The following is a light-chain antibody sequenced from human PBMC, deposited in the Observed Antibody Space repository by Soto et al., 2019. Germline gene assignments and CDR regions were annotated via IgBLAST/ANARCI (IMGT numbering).Light chain of an antibody. J-gene: IGKJ1*01. V-gene: IGKV3-20*01. CDR1: QSVSSEY. CDR2: GAS. CDR3: QQSHSSPQT. Sequence: EIVLTQSPGTLSLSPGERAALSCRASQSVSSEYLTWYQQKPGQAPRLLIYGASSRATGIPDRFSGSGSGTDFTLTISRLEPEDFAVYYCQQSHSSPQTFGQGTKVEIK.